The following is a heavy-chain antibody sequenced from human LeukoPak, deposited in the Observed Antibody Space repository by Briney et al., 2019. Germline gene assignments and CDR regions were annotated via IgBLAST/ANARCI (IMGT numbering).Heavy chain of an antibody. CDR3: ARLASYHYYDSSGPFDY. Sequence: GESLKISCKGSGYSFTSYWIGWVRQMPGKGLEWMGIIYPGDSDTRYSPSFQGQVTISADKSTSTAYLQWSSLKASDTAMYYCARLASYHYYDSSGPFDYWGQGTLVTVSS. D-gene: IGHD3-22*01. CDR1: GYSFTSYW. V-gene: IGHV5-51*01. CDR2: IYPGDSDT. J-gene: IGHJ4*02.